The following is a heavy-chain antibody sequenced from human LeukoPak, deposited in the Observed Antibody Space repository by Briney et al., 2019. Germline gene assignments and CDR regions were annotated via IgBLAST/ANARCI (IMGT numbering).Heavy chain of an antibody. CDR2: INPSGGST. J-gene: IGHJ4*02. CDR3: ARVGSHSSGWRRFDY. CDR1: GYTFTSYY. D-gene: IGHD6-19*01. Sequence: ASVKVSCKASGYTFTSYYMHWGRQAPGQGLEWMGIINPSGGSTSYAQKFQGRVTMTRDTSISTAYMELSRLRSDATAVYYCARVGSHSSGWRRFDYWGQGTLVTVSS. V-gene: IGHV1-46*01.